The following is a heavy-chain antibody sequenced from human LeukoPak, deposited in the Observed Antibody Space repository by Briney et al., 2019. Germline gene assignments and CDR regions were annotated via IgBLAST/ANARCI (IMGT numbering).Heavy chain of an antibody. V-gene: IGHV4-34*01. CDR3: ASYPHDYGDYGGLDY. Sequence: PSETLCLTCAVYGGSFSGYYWSWIRQPPGKGLEGIGEINHSGSTNYNPSLKSRVTISVDTSKNQFSLKLSSVTAADTAVYYCASYPHDYGDYGGLDYWGQGTLVTVSS. CDR1: GGSFSGYY. D-gene: IGHD4-17*01. CDR2: INHSGST. J-gene: IGHJ4*02.